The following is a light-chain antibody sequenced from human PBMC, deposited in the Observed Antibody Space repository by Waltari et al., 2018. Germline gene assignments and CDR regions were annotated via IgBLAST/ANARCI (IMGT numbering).Light chain of an antibody. CDR1: ESVKNN. CDR3: QQYNTYPVT. J-gene: IGKJ4*01. Sequence: IQMTQSPSTLSASVGDRITVTCRASESVKNNLAWYQQKPGKAPNALIHKASIVESGVPLRFSGSGYGTEFTLAISSLQPDDFATYYCQQYNTYPVTFGGGTEVEIK. CDR2: KAS. V-gene: IGKV1-5*03.